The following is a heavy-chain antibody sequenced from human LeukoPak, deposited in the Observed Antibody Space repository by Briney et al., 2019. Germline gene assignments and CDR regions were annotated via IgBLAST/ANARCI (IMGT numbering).Heavy chain of an antibody. J-gene: IGHJ4*02. CDR2: IWYDGSNI. Sequence: GRSLRLSCAASGFTFSTYAMHWVRQAPGKGLEWVALIWYDGSNIYYADSVKGRFTISGDDSKNTVYLQMDSLRADDTAVYYCARSLSGFSGDGYTLWGQGTLVTVSS. CDR1: GFTFSTYA. V-gene: IGHV3-33*01. D-gene: IGHD5-12*01. CDR3: ARSLSGFSGDGYTL.